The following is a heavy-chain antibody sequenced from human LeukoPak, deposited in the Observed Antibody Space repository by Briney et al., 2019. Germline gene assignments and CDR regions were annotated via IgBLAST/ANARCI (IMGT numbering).Heavy chain of an antibody. Sequence: GGSLRLSCAASGFTFSSYGMHWVRQAPGKGLEWVAFIRYDGSNKYYADSVKGRFTISRDNAKNSLYLQVYSLRAEDTAVYYCARLNYDFWSGVWEGYYMDVWGKGTTVTVSS. D-gene: IGHD3-3*01. V-gene: IGHV3-30*02. CDR1: GFTFSSYG. CDR2: IRYDGSNK. CDR3: ARLNYDFWSGVWEGYYMDV. J-gene: IGHJ6*03.